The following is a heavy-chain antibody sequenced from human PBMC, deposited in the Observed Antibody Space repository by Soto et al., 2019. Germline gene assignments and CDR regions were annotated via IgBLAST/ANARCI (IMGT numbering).Heavy chain of an antibody. CDR1: GFTFTSSA. Sequence: SVKVSCKASGFTFTSSAVQWVRQARGQRLEWIGWIVVGSGNTNYAQRFQERVTITRDMSTSTAYMELSSLRSEDTAVYYCAAERDAETTDIDYYYGMDVGGQGTTVTVSS. J-gene: IGHJ6*02. V-gene: IGHV1-58*01. D-gene: IGHD4-4*01. CDR3: AAERDAETTDIDYYYGMDV. CDR2: IVVGSGNT.